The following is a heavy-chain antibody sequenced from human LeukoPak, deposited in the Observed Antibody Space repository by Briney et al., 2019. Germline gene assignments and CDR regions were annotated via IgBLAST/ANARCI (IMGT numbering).Heavy chain of an antibody. Sequence: TSETLSLTCTVPGGSISSSSYYWGWIRQPPGKGLEWIGSIYYSGSTYYNPSLKSRVTISVDTYKNQFSLKLSSVTAADTAVYYCASSSGYYYAFDYWGQGTLVTVSS. CDR3: ASSSGYYYAFDY. V-gene: IGHV4-39*01. CDR1: GGSISSSSYY. J-gene: IGHJ4*02. CDR2: IYYSGST. D-gene: IGHD3-22*01.